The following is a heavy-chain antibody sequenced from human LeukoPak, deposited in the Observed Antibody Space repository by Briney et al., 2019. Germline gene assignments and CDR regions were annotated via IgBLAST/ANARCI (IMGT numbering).Heavy chain of an antibody. CDR1: GNSISTSNSY. J-gene: IGHJ4*02. Sequence: ETLSLTCAVSGNSISTSNSYWGWIRRPPGMGLEWVAAIGNSDETYYADAVKGRFTISRDTSKNTLFLQMNNLRAEDTAVYFCAEDLFRWSFDHWGQGNLVTVSS. D-gene: IGHD2-15*01. CDR3: AEDLFRWSFDH. CDR2: IGNSDET. V-gene: IGHV3-23*01.